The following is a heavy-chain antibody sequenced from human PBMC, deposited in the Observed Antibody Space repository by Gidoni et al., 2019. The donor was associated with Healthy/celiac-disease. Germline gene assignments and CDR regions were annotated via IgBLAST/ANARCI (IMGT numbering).Heavy chain of an antibody. D-gene: IGHD5-18*01. CDR2: INPNSGGT. J-gene: IGHJ4*02. CDR1: GYTFTGYY. Sequence: QVQLVQSGAEVTTPGASVKVSCTASGYTFTGYYMHWVRQAPGQGLEWMGWINPNSGGTNYAQKFQGRVTMTRDTSISTAYMELSRLRSDDTAVYYCARVFPRTLYSYGQDYFDYWGQGTLVTVSS. V-gene: IGHV1-2*02. CDR3: ARVFPRTLYSYGQDYFDY.